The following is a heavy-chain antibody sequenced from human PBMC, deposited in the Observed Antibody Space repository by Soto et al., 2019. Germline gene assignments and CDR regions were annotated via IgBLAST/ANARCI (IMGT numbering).Heavy chain of an antibody. V-gene: IGHV3-33*01. Sequence: QVQLVESGGGVVQPGRSLRLSCAASGFTFGSYGMHWVRQAPGKGLEWVEVIWYDGSNKYYADSVKGRFTISRDNSKNTLYLQMNSLRAEDTAVYYCARHSDILTGYRKPYYYGMDVWGQGTTVTVSS. J-gene: IGHJ6*02. CDR2: IWYDGSNK. D-gene: IGHD3-9*01. CDR1: GFTFGSYG. CDR3: ARHSDILTGYRKPYYYGMDV.